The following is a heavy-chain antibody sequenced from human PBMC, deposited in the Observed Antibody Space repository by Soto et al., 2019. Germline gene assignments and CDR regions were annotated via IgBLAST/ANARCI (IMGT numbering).Heavy chain of an antibody. V-gene: IGHV3-30-3*01. CDR2: ISDNGNTK. Sequence: GGSLRLSCAASGFTFSFYAMHWVRQAPGKGLEWVAVISDNGNTKYFADSVRGRFTISRDNSKNTLFLQMGSLRSEDTAMYFCARDPGDYPLGTFNIWGQGTVVTV. CDR3: ARDPGDYPLGTFNI. D-gene: IGHD3-9*01. CDR1: GFTFSFYA. J-gene: IGHJ3*02.